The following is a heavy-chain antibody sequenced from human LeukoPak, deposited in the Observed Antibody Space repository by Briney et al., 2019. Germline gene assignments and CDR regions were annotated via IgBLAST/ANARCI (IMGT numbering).Heavy chain of an antibody. D-gene: IGHD2-2*01. Sequence: GGSLRLSCAASGFTFSSYGMHWVRQAPGKGLEWVAFIRYDGSNKYYADSVKGRFTISRDNSKNTLYLQMNSLRAEDTAVYYCAKYDLIVVPAAIADRYYYYMDVWGKGTTVTVSS. J-gene: IGHJ6*03. CDR2: IRYDGSNK. CDR1: GFTFSSYG. CDR3: AKYDLIVVPAAIADRYYYYMDV. V-gene: IGHV3-30*02.